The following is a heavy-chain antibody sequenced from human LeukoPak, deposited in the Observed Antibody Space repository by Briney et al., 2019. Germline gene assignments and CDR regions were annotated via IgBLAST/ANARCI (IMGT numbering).Heavy chain of an antibody. D-gene: IGHD1-26*01. J-gene: IGHJ4*02. CDR2: ISYDGSNK. Sequence: PGRSLRLSCAASGFTFRSYAIHWVRQAPGKGLEWVAVISYDGSNKYYADSVKGRFTISRDNSKNTVYLQMNSLRAEDTAVYYCAREETSWTYSLDYWGQGTLVTVSS. CDR1: GFTFRSYA. V-gene: IGHV3-30-3*01. CDR3: AREETSWTYSLDY.